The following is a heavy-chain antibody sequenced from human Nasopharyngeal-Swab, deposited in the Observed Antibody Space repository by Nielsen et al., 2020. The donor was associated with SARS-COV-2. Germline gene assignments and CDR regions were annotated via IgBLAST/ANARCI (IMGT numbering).Heavy chain of an antibody. CDR3: ARTMVRGVHWFDP. Sequence: SETLSLTYTVSGGSISSSSYYWGWIRQPPGKGLEWIGSIYYSGSTYYNPSLKSRVTISVDTSKNQFSLKLSSVTAADTAVYYCARTMVRGVHWFDPWGQGTLVTVSS. V-gene: IGHV4-39*01. J-gene: IGHJ5*02. CDR1: GGSISSSSYY. D-gene: IGHD3-10*01. CDR2: IYYSGST.